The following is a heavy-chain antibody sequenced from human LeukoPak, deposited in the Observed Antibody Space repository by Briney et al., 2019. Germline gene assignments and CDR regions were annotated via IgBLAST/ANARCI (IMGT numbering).Heavy chain of an antibody. Sequence: PGGSLRLSCAASGFTFSDYYMSWIRQAPGKGLEWVSAISGSGGSTYYADSVKGRFTISRDNSKNTLYLQMNSLRAEDTAVYYCAKDSLGYCTNGFDYWGQGTLVTVSS. J-gene: IGHJ4*02. CDR1: GFTFSDYY. D-gene: IGHD2-8*01. CDR3: AKDSLGYCTNGFDY. CDR2: ISGSGGST. V-gene: IGHV3-23*01.